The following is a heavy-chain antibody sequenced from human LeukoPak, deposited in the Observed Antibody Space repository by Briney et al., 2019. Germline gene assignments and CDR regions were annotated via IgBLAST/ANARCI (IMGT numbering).Heavy chain of an antibody. D-gene: IGHD3-22*01. CDR1: GFTFSSYW. CDR3: ARGYDSSGYLAPFDY. J-gene: IGHJ4*02. V-gene: IGHV3-30-3*01. CDR2: ISYDGSNK. Sequence: GGSLRLSCAASGFTFSSYWMHWVRQAPGKGLEWVAVISYDGSNKYYADSVKGRFTISRDNSKNTLYLQMNSLRAEDTAVYYCARGYDSSGYLAPFDYWGQGTLVTVSS.